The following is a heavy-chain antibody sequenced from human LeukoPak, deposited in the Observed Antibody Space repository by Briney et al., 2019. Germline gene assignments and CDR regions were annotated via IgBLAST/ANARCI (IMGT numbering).Heavy chain of an antibody. V-gene: IGHV3-53*01. CDR1: GLSVRGSY. CDR3: TRDLTGTTWSENDY. D-gene: IGHD6-13*01. J-gene: IGHJ4*02. CDR2: IYSGDRR. Sequence: GGSLRLSCAVSGLSVRGSYMSWVRQAPGKGLEWVSVIYSGDRRYYADSVKGRFTISRDTSKNTLYLQMNNLRADDTARYYCTRDLTGTTWSENDYWGQGTLVTISS.